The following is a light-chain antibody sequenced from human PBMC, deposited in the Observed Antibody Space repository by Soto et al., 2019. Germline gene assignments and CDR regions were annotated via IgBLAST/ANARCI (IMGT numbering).Light chain of an antibody. V-gene: IGKV3-20*01. CDR1: QSVSSSY. CDR2: GAS. CDR3: QQYVISPLT. Sequence: EIVLTQSPVTLSLSPGERATLSCWASQSVSSSYLAWYQQKPGQAPRLLIYGASSRATGIPDRFSGSGSGTDFTLTISSLEPEDFAVYYCQQYVISPLTFGPGTKVDIK. J-gene: IGKJ3*01.